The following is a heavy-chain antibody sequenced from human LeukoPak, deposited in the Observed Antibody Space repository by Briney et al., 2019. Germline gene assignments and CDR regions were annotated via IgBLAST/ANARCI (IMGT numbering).Heavy chain of an antibody. CDR1: GFTFSSYS. D-gene: IGHD2-15*01. J-gene: IGHJ4*02. V-gene: IGHV3-21*01. Sequence: VGSLRLSCAASGFTFSSYSMNWVRQAPGKGLEWVSSISSSSSYIYYADSVKGRFTISRDNAKNSLYLQMNSLRAEDTAVYYCASEYCSGGSCYLSSDYWGQGTLVTVSS. CDR3: ASEYCSGGSCYLSSDY. CDR2: ISSSSSYI.